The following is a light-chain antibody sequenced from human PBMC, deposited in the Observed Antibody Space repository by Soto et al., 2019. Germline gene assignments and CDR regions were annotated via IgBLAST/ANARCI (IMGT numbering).Light chain of an antibody. V-gene: IGLV2-14*01. Sequence: QSVLTQPASVSGSPGQSITISCTGTNSDVGDYNYVSWYQQHPGKAPKLMIYDVNNRPSGVSNRFSGSKSGNTASLTISGLQAEDEADYYCSSYTSSNYVVFGGGTKVTVL. CDR1: NSDVGDYNY. CDR2: DVN. J-gene: IGLJ2*01. CDR3: SSYTSSNYVV.